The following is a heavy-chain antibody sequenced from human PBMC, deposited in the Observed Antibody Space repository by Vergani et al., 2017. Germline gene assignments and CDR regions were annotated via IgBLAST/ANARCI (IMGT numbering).Heavy chain of an antibody. CDR1: GGSISSGSYY. J-gene: IGHJ5*02. V-gene: IGHV4-61*02. CDR3: ARGRYCSGGSCPGWFDP. CDR2: IYTSGST. D-gene: IGHD2-15*01. Sequence: QVQLQESGPGLVKPSQTLSLTCTVSGGSISSGSYYWSWIRQPAGKGLEWIGRIYTSGSTNYNPSLKSRVTISVDTSKNQFSLKLSSVTAADTAVYYCARGRYCSGGSCPGWFDPWGQGTLGTVSS.